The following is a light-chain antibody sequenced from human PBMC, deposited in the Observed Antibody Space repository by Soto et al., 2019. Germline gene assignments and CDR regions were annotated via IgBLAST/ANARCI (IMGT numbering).Light chain of an antibody. CDR3: AAWDDTLNGQV. CDR2: RND. CDR1: NSNIGNNA. J-gene: IGLJ3*02. V-gene: IGLV1-36*01. Sequence: QPVLTQPPSVSAAPRQRVTISCSGSNSNIGNNAVNWYQQIPGKAPKVLIYRNDVVLSGVSDRFSGSKSGTSASLAISGLQSEDEAHYYCAAWDDTLNGQVFGGGTQLTVL.